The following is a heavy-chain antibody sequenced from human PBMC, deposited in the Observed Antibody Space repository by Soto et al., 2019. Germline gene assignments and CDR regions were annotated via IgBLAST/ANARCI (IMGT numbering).Heavy chain of an antibody. V-gene: IGHV2-5*01. CDR3: AHGDSSSWSFDY. J-gene: IGHJ4*02. Sequence: SGPTLVNPTQTLTLTLTFSWFSVITSLVGVGWIRHPPGKALEWLALIYWNDDKRYSPSLKSRLTITKDTSNNQLALTMTNMDPVDTATYYCAHGDSSSWSFDYWGQRTLVTFS. CDR1: WFSVITSLVG. D-gene: IGHD6-13*01. CDR2: IYWNDDK.